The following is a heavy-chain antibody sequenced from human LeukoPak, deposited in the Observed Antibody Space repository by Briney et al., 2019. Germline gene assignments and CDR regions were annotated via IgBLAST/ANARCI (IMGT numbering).Heavy chain of an antibody. CDR2: IRSKANSYAT. J-gene: IGHJ4*02. V-gene: IGHV3-73*01. D-gene: IGHD3-22*01. CDR1: GFTFSGSA. CDR3: TRQYPYDLKLDY. Sequence: GGSLRLSCAASGFTFSGSAMHWVRQASGKGLEWVGRIRSKANSYATAYAASVKGRFTISRDDSKNTAYLQMNSLKTEDTAVYYCTRQYPYDLKLDYWGQGTLVTVSS.